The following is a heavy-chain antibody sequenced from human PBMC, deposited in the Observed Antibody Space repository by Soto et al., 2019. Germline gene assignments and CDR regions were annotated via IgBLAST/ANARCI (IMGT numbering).Heavy chain of an antibody. CDR1: GCTFGSYA. Sequence: VQLVESGGGLVQPGGSLRLSCAASGCTFGSYAMHWVRQAPGKGLEYVSAISSNGGSTYYANSVKGRFTISRDNSKNTLYLQMGSLRAEDMAVYYCARNYGGNSYAFDIWGQGTMVIVSS. J-gene: IGHJ3*02. CDR2: ISSNGGST. D-gene: IGHD2-21*02. V-gene: IGHV3-64*01. CDR3: ARNYGGNSYAFDI.